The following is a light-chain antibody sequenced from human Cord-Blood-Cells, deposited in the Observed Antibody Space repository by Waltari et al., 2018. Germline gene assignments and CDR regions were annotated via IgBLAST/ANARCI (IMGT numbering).Light chain of an antibody. CDR3: QQYNSYTPYT. Sequence: DIQMTQSPSPLYASVGDRVTITCRASQRISSWLAWYQQKPGKTPKLLIDDASSLESGVPSRFSGSGSGTEFTLTISSLQPDDFATYFCQQYNSYTPYTFGQGTKLEIK. V-gene: IGKV1-5*01. CDR1: QRISSW. J-gene: IGKJ2*01. CDR2: DAS.